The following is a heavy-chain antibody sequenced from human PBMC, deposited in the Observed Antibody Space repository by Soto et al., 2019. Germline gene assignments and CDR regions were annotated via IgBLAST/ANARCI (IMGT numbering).Heavy chain of an antibody. CDR2: IYYSGST. V-gene: IGHV4-31*03. D-gene: IGHD3-22*01. CDR1: GGSISSGGYY. J-gene: IGHJ3*02. CDR3: ASWWDYYDSSGYFGFGVRAFDI. Sequence: SETLSLTCTVSGGSISSGGYYWSWIRQHPGKGLEWIGYIYYSGSTYYNTSLKSRVTISVDTSKNQFSLKLSSVTAADTAVYYCASWWDYYDSSGYFGFGVRAFDIWGQGTMVTVSS.